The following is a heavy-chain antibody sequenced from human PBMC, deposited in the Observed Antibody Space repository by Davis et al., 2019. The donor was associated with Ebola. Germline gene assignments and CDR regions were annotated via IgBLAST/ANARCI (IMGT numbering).Heavy chain of an antibody. Sequence: GESLKISCAASGFTFSSYAMHWVRQAPGKGLEWVAVISYDGSNKYYADSVKGRFTISRDNSKNTLYLQMNSLRAEDTAVYYCAREAGSGWANWFDPWGQGTLVTVSS. D-gene: IGHD6-19*01. J-gene: IGHJ5*02. CDR3: AREAGSGWANWFDP. CDR1: GFTFSSYA. V-gene: IGHV3-30-3*01. CDR2: ISYDGSNK.